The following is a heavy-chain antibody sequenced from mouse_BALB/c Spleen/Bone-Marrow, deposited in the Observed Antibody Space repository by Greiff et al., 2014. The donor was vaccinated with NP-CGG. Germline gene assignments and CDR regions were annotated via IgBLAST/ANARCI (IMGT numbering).Heavy chain of an antibody. D-gene: IGHD5-1-1*01. V-gene: IGHV14-3*02. J-gene: IGHJ4*01. CDR3: ARGIPYYPMDF. CDR1: GFNIKDTY. CDR2: IDPANGNT. Sequence: EVQLQQSGAELVKPGASVKLSCTASGFNIKDTYMHWVKQRPEQGLEWIGRIDPANGNTKFAPKFQGKATITADTSSNTDYLPLSSLTSEDTAVYYCARGIPYYPMDFWGQGTSVTVSS.